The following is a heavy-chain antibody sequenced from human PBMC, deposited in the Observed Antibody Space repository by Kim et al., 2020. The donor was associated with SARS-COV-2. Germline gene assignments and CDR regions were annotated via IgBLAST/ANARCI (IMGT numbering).Heavy chain of an antibody. D-gene: IGHD7-27*01. CDR2: ISYDGSNK. CDR1: GFTFSSYG. V-gene: IGHV3-30*18. Sequence: GGSLRLSCAASGFTFSSYGMHWVRQAPGKGLEWVAVISYDGSNKYYADSVKGRFTISRDNSKNTLYLQMNSLRAEDTAVYFCAKDTGGGDWASVFDYWGQGTLVTVSS. CDR3: AKDTGGGDWASVFDY. J-gene: IGHJ4*02.